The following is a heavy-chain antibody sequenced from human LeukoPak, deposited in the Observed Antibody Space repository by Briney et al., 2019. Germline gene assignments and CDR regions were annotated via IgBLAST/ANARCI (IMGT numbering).Heavy chain of an antibody. D-gene: IGHD5-12*01. CDR2: ISSSSSYI. Sequence: GGSLRLSCAASGFTFSSYSMNWVRQAPGKGLEWVSSISSSSSYIYYADSVKGRFTISRDNAKSSLYLQMNSLRAEDTAVYYCARDKTYSGYDPWGQGTLVTVSS. CDR1: GFTFSSYS. V-gene: IGHV3-21*01. CDR3: ARDKTYSGYDP. J-gene: IGHJ5*02.